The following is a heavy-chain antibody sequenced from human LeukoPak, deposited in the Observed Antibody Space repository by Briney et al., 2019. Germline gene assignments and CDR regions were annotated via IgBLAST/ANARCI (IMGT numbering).Heavy chain of an antibody. CDR3: TRGSDTVFGVSRDGFDY. Sequence: GGSLRLSCTASGFTFGDYVVSWFRQAPGKGLEWVGFIRSKPYGGTTEYAASVEGRFTISRDDSKGIAYLQMNSLKTEDTGVYYCTRGSDTVFGVSRDGFDYWGQGTLVTVSS. CDR1: GFTFGDYV. D-gene: IGHD3-3*01. CDR2: IRSKPYGGTT. J-gene: IGHJ4*02. V-gene: IGHV3-49*03.